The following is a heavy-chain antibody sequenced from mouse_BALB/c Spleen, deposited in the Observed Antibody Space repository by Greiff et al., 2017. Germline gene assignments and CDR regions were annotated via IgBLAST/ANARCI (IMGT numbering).Heavy chain of an antibody. CDR3: ARYRYDVGLAY. Sequence: VKLMESGPGLVAPSQSLSITCTVSGFSLTSYGVHWVRQPPGKGLEWLGVIWAGGSTNYNSALMSRLSISKDNSKSQVFLKMNSLQTDDTAMYYCARYRYDVGLAYWGQGTLVTVSA. V-gene: IGHV2-9*02. CDR2: IWAGGST. CDR1: GFSLTSYG. J-gene: IGHJ3*01. D-gene: IGHD2-14*01.